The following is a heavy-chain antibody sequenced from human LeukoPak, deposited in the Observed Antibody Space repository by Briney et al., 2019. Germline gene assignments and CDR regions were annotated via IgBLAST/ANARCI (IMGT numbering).Heavy chain of an antibody. Sequence: SGPTLVNPTQTLTLTCTFSGLSLSTSAMGVGWIRQPPGKALEWLAVIYWDDDTRYNPSLKGRLTITKDTSKNQVVLTMTNMDPVDTATYFCAHRGLLGSGSSFDYWGQGTLLTVSS. CDR3: AHRGLLGSGSSFDY. CDR2: IYWDDDT. CDR1: GLSLSTSAMG. J-gene: IGHJ4*02. D-gene: IGHD3-10*01. V-gene: IGHV2-5*02.